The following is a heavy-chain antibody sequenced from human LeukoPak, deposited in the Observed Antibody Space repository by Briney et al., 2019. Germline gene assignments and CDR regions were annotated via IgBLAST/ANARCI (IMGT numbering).Heavy chain of an antibody. V-gene: IGHV1-2*02. J-gene: IGHJ4*02. CDR3: ARDLSREYYFDY. D-gene: IGHD3-10*01. CDR1: GYTFTSYY. Sequence: ASVKVSCKASGYTFTSYYMHWVRQAPGQGLEWMGWINPNSGGTNYAQKFQGRVTMTRDTSISTAYMELSRLRSDDTAVYYCARDLSREYYFDYWGQGTLVTVSS. CDR2: INPNSGGT.